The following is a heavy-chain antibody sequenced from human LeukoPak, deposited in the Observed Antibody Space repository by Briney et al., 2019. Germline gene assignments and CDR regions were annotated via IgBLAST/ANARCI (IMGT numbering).Heavy chain of an antibody. D-gene: IGHD3-22*01. J-gene: IGHJ4*02. V-gene: IGHV1-46*01. CDR3: ARERHYYDSSGYYYPDFDY. CDR2: INPSGGST. CDR1: GYTFTSNY. Sequence: VSVKVSCKASGYTFTSNYMHWVRQAPGQGLEWMGIINPSGGSTSYAQKFQGRVTMTRDMSTSTVYTELSSLRAEDTAVYYCARERHYYDSSGYYYPDFDYWGQGTLVTVSS.